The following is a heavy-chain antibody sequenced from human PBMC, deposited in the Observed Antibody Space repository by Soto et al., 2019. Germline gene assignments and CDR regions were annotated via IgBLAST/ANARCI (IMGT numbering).Heavy chain of an antibody. V-gene: IGHV4-59*01. J-gene: IGHJ4*02. CDR1: GGSISSYY. CDR3: ASPPQYYDFWSGYFDY. D-gene: IGHD3-3*01. Sequence: SETLSLTCTVSGGSISSYYWSWIRQPPGKGLEWIGYIYYSGSTNYNPSLKSRVTISVDTSKNQFSLKLSSVTAADTAVYYCASPPQYYDFWSGYFDYWGQGTLVTVSS. CDR2: IYYSGST.